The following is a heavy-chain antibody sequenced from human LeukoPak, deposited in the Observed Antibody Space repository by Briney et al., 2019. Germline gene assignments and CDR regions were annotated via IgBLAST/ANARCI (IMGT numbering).Heavy chain of an antibody. D-gene: IGHD5-18*01. J-gene: IGHJ4*02. CDR3: AGGYSYGYDY. V-gene: IGHV4-34*03. CDR1: GGSFSGYY. Sequence: PSETLSLTCAVYGGSFSGYYWSWIRQPPGKGLEWIGEINHSGSTYYNPSLKSRVTISVDTSKNQFSLKLSSVTAADTAVYCAGGYSYGYDYWGQGTLVTVSS. CDR2: INHSGST.